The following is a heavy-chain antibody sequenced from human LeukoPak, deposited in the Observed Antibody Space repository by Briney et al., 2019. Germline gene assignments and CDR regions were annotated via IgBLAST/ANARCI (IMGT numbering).Heavy chain of an antibody. CDR1: GGSIGSDIYY. J-gene: IGHJ4*02. Sequence: SSETLSLTCTVSGGSIGSDIYYWGWIRQPPGKGLEWIGSIYYSGTTYYNPSLESRITISVDTSQNQFSLKLSSVTAADTAVYYCARHGFLRRRGKDYWGQGTLVTVSS. CDR3: ARHGFLRRRGKDY. V-gene: IGHV4-39*01. CDR2: IYYSGTT. D-gene: IGHD3-16*01.